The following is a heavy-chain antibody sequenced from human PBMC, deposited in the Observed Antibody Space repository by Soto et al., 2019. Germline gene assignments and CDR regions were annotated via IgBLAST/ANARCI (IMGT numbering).Heavy chain of an antibody. V-gene: IGHV3-30-3*01. CDR3: ARDCHDFWSGYLNYYYGMDV. D-gene: IGHD3-3*01. CDR1: GFTFSSYA. CDR2: ISYDGSNK. Sequence: GGSLRLSCAASGFTFSSYAMHWVCQAPGKGLEWVAVISYDGSNKYYADSVKGRFTISRDNSKNTLYLQMNSLRAEDTAVYYCARDCHDFWSGYLNYYYGMDVWGQGTTVTVSS. J-gene: IGHJ6*02.